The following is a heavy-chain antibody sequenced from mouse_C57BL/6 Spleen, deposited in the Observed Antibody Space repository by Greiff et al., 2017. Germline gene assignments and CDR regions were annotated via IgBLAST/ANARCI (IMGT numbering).Heavy chain of an antibody. V-gene: IGHV3-6*01. CDR1: GYSITSGYY. CDR3: ARDAGTSFDY. D-gene: IGHD4-1*01. Sequence: VQLQESGPGLVKPSQSLSLTCSVTGYSITSGYYWNWIRQFPGNNLEWMGYISYDGSNNYNPSLKNRISITRDTSKNQFFLKLNSVTTEDTATYYCARDAGTSFDYWGQGTTLTVSS. J-gene: IGHJ2*01. CDR2: ISYDGSN.